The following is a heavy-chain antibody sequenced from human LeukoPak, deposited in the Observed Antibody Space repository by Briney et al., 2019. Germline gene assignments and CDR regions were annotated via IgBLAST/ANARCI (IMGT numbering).Heavy chain of an antibody. J-gene: IGHJ4*02. CDR3: ARGFGYSTNYFDY. D-gene: IGHD6-13*01. Sequence: SETLSLTCAVYGGSFSGYYWSWIHQPPGKGLEWIGEINHSGSTNYNPSLKSRVTISVDTSKNQFSLKLSSVTAADTAVYYCARGFGYSTNYFDYWGQGTLVTVSS. CDR2: INHSGST. V-gene: IGHV4-34*01. CDR1: GGSFSGYY.